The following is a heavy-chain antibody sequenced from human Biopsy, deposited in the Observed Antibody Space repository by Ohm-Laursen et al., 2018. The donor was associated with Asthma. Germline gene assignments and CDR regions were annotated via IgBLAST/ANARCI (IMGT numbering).Heavy chain of an antibody. CDR1: GGTFSNFA. CDR3: ARCQVGYSSGWSLLLKKIYYSGMDV. V-gene: IGHV1-69*13. J-gene: IGHJ6*02. CDR2: IMTVFGTT. Sequence: VKISCKPPGGTFSNFAISWVRQAPGQGLEWLGGIMTVFGTTNYAQKFQGRVTITADESTSTAHMEVTSLRSEDTAIYYCARCQVGYSSGWSLLLKKIYYSGMDVWGQGTAVTVS. D-gene: IGHD6-19*01.